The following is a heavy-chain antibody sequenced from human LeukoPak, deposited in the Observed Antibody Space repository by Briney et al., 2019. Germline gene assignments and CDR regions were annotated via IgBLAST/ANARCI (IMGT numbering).Heavy chain of an antibody. Sequence: GGSLRLSCAASGFTFSSYAMSWVRQAPGKGLEWVSAISGSGGSTYYADSVKGRFTISRDNSKNTLYLRMNSLRAEDTAVYYCASIVGATFLRDVDYWGQGTLVTVSS. CDR2: ISGSGGST. V-gene: IGHV3-23*01. CDR3: ASIVGATFLRDVDY. D-gene: IGHD1-26*01. J-gene: IGHJ4*02. CDR1: GFTFSSYA.